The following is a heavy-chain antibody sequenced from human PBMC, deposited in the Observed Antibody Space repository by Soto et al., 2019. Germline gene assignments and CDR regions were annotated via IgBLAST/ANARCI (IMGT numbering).Heavy chain of an antibody. CDR3: ASGRGYSYGSFDY. CDR2: IYYSGST. V-gene: IGHV4-59*01. J-gene: IGHJ4*02. D-gene: IGHD5-18*01. CDR1: GGSISSYY. Sequence: QVQLQESGPGLVKPSETLSLTCTVSGGSISSYYWSWIRQPPGKGLEWIGYIYYSGSTNYNPSLTSRATISVDTSKTQFSLKLSAVTAADTAVYYCASGRGYSYGSFDYWGQGTLVTVSS.